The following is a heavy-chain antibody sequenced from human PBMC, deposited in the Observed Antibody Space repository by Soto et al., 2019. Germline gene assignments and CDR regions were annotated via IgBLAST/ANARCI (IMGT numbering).Heavy chain of an antibody. CDR1: GFTFSRYD. CDR3: SKGSYPGTYSDFDY. V-gene: IGHV3-30*18. D-gene: IGHD1-26*01. Sequence: ESGGDVVQPGRSLRLSCAASGFTFSRYDIHWVRQAPGKGLEWVAVISHDGSNKYYTDSVKGRFTISRDNSKNTLYLQMNSLRIEDTAVYYCSKGSYPGTYSDFDYWGQGTLVTVSS. J-gene: IGHJ4*02. CDR2: ISHDGSNK.